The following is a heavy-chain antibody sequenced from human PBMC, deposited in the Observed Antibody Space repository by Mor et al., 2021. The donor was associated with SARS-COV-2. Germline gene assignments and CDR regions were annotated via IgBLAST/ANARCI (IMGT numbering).Heavy chain of an antibody. V-gene: IGHV3-30*03. CDR3: SFFDH. J-gene: IGHJ4*02. CDR2: ISSDGRNK. Sequence: SRYGMHWVRQAPGKGLEWVAVISSDGRNKYYEDAVKGRFTLSRDNSKNSLYLEMNSLRAEDTAVYYCSFFDHWGQGTLV. CDR1: SRYG.